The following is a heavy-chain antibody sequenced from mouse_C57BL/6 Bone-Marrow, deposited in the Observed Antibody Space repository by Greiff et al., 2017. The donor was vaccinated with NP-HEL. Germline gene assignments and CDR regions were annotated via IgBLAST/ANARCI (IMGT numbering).Heavy chain of an antibody. CDR1: GFNIKDDY. CDR2: IDPENGDT. CDR3: TTLTGFSMDY. V-gene: IGHV14-4*01. D-gene: IGHD4-1*01. J-gene: IGHJ4*01. Sequence: VQLQQSGAELVRPGASVKLSCTASGFNIKDDYMHWVKQRPEQGLEWIGWIDPENGDTEYASKFQGKAPITADTSSNTAYLQLSSLTSEDTAVYYCTTLTGFSMDYWGQGTSVTVSS.